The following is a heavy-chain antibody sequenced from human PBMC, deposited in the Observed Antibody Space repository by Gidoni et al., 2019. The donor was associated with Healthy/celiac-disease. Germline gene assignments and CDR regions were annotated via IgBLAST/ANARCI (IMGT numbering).Heavy chain of an antibody. CDR2: IDYTGST. CDR1: GGSISSYY. J-gene: IGHJ4*02. D-gene: IGHD6-13*01. Sequence: QVQLQESGPGLVKPSETLSLTCTVSGGSISSYYWSWIRQPPGKGLEWIGYIDYTGSTNYNPSLKSRVTISVDTSKNPFSLKLSSVTAADTAVYYCAREPGYSSSWFPSAGFDYWGQGTLVTVSS. V-gene: IGHV4-59*01. CDR3: AREPGYSSSWFPSAGFDY.